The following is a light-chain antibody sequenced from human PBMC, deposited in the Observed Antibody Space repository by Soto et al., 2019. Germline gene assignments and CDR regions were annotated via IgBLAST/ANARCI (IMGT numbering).Light chain of an antibody. CDR3: TSYTRSNTVI. CDR1: SSDVGGYNY. Sequence: QSVLTQPASVSGSPGQSITIACTGTSSDVGGYNYVSWYQQHPGRAPKLMIYDVDNRPSGVSDRFSGSKSGNTASLTISGLQAEDEADYYCTSYTRSNTVIFGGGTQLTVL. V-gene: IGLV2-14*03. J-gene: IGLJ7*01. CDR2: DVD.